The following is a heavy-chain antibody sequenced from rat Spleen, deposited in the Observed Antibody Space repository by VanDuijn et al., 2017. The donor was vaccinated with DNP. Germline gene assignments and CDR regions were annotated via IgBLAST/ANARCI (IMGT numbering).Heavy chain of an antibody. Sequence: VQLKESGPGLVQPSQTLSLTCTVSGFSLTDFNVHWIRQPAGKGLEWMGVMWSGGSTDYNSALKSRLCISRDTSKSQVFLKMNSLQTEDTAIYFCTRDYDGTYYSYFDYWGQGVMVTVSS. V-gene: IGHV2-30*01. CDR1: GFSLTDFN. D-gene: IGHD1-12*02. CDR2: MWSGGST. CDR3: TRDYDGTYYSYFDY. J-gene: IGHJ2*01.